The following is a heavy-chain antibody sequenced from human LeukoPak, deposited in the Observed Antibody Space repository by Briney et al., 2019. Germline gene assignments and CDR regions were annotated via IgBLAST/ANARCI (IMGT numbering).Heavy chain of an antibody. D-gene: IGHD6-19*01. Sequence: ASVKVSCKASGYTFYTYGLSWVRQAPGQGLEWIGWISPYSGHANYAQKLQGRVTMTTDTSTSTAYMELRSLRSDDTATYYCARDPGVYSSGSYAPGWFDPWGQGSLVTVSS. J-gene: IGHJ5*02. CDR1: GYTFYTYG. CDR2: ISPYSGHA. V-gene: IGHV1-18*04. CDR3: ARDPGVYSSGSYAPGWFDP.